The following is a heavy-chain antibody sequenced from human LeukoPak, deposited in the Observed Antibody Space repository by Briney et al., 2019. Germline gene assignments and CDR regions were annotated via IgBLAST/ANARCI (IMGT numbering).Heavy chain of an antibody. D-gene: IGHD3-10*01. CDR1: GFTFSSYS. J-gene: IGHJ4*02. CDR2: ISSSSSYI. CDR3: ASITMVRGVITHFDY. Sequence: GGSLRLSCAASGFTFSSYSMNWVRQAPGKGLEWVSSISSSSSYIYYADSVKGRFTISRDNAKNSLYLQMNSLRAEDTAVYYCASITMVRGVITHFDYWGQGTLVTVSS. V-gene: IGHV3-21*01.